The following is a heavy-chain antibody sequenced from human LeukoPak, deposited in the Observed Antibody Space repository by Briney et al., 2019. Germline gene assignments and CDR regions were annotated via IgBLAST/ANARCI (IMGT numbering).Heavy chain of an antibody. CDR1: GFTFNGCH. V-gene: IGHV3-33*06. D-gene: IGHD4-17*01. CDR3: AKDSNDNGDYNYFDF. Sequence: GRSLRHSCAASGFTFNGCHIRWLRQAPGKGLEWVAFVWHDGSNTFYADSVKGRFTVSRDNSKNTLFLQMNSLTAEDTGVYYCAKDSNDNGDYNYFDFWGQGTLVTVSS. J-gene: IGHJ4*02. CDR2: VWHDGSNT.